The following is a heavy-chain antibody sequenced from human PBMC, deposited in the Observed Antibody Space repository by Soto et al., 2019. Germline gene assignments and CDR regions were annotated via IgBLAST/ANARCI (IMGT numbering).Heavy chain of an antibody. J-gene: IGHJ5*02. Sequence: ASVKVSCKASGYTFTSYAMHWVRQAPGQRLEWMGWINAGNGNTKYSQKFQGRFTTSRDSSKNTVYLQMNSLRVDDTAVYYCARDYSVSGSYAPWFDPWGQGTLVTVSS. CDR2: INAGNGNT. CDR1: GYTFTSYA. V-gene: IGHV1-3*01. D-gene: IGHD3-10*01. CDR3: ARDYSVSGSYAPWFDP.